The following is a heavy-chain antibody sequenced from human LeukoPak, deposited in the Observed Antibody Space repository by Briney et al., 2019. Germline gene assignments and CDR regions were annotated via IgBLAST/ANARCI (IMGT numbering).Heavy chain of an antibody. Sequence: SSETLSLTCTVSGGSISTYYWSWIRQPAGKGLEWIGRIYTSGGTNYNPSLKSRVTISVDKSKNQFSLKLSSVTAADTAVYYCARGPYGSGSYAFDYWGQGTLVTVSS. V-gene: IGHV4-4*07. J-gene: IGHJ4*02. CDR1: GGSISTYY. D-gene: IGHD3-10*01. CDR2: IYTSGGT. CDR3: ARGPYGSGSYAFDY.